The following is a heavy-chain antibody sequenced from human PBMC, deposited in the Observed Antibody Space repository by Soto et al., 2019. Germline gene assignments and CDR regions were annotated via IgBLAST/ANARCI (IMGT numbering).Heavy chain of an antibody. D-gene: IGHD4-17*01. Sequence: SGGSLRLSCAASGFTFSSYSMNWVRQAPGKGLEWVSYISSSSSTIYYADSVKGRFTISRDNAKNSLYLQMNSLRDEDTAVYYCARDTSYYGDYDLLSGMDVWGQGTTVTVSS. V-gene: IGHV3-48*02. CDR2: ISSSSSTI. J-gene: IGHJ6*02. CDR1: GFTFSSYS. CDR3: ARDTSYYGDYDLLSGMDV.